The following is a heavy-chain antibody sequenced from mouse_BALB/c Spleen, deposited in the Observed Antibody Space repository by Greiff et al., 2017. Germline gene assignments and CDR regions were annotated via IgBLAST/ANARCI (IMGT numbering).Heavy chain of an antibody. V-gene: IGHV1-7*01. D-gene: IGHD1-2*01. J-gene: IGHJ3*01. CDR3: ARSSLLWLFAC. CDR1: GYTFTSYW. Sequence: QVHVKQSGAELAKPGASVKMSCTASGYTFTSYWMHWVKQRPGQGLEWIGYINPSTGYTEYNQTFKDKATLTADKSTSTAYMQLSSLTSEDSAVYYCARSSLLWLFACWGQGTLVTVSA. CDR2: INPSTGYT.